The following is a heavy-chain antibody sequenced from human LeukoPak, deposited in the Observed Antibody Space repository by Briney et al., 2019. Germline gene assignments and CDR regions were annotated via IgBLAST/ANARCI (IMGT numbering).Heavy chain of an antibody. D-gene: IGHD1-26*01. CDR2: ISWNSGSI. Sequence: QAGGSLRLSCAASGFTFDDYAMHWVRQAPGKGLEWVSGISWNSGSIGYADSVKGRFTISRDNAKNSLYLQMNSLRAEDMALYYCASIVGATRAFDIWGQGTMVTVSS. CDR1: GFTFDDYA. V-gene: IGHV3-9*03. J-gene: IGHJ3*02. CDR3: ASIVGATRAFDI.